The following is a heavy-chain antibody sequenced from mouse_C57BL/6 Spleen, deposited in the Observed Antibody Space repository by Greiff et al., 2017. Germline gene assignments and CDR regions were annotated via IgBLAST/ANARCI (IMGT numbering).Heavy chain of an antibody. V-gene: IGHV5-4*01. Sequence: EVQRVESGRGLVKPGRSLNLSCAVSGFTFTSYAVSWVRQPPDKGLEWVAIISDGGSYTYYPDNVKGRFTITRDNDKNNLYLQMSHLKSEDTAMDYCARDYSYSGFAYWGQGTLVTVSA. CDR2: ISDGGSYT. J-gene: IGHJ3*01. D-gene: IGHD2-12*01. CDR3: ARDYSYSGFAY. CDR1: GFTFTSYA.